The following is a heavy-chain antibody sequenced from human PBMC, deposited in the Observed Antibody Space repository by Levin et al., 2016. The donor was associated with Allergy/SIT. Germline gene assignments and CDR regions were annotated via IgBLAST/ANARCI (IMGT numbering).Heavy chain of an antibody. Sequence: GGSLRLSCAASGFTFHDFAMHWVRQAPGKGLQWVSGISWNSGSIGYADSVKGRFTISRDNAKNSLYLQMNSLRAEDTALYYCAKGAALGNHGPFDYWGQGTLVTVSS. V-gene: IGHV3-9*01. D-gene: IGHD4-23*01. J-gene: IGHJ4*02. CDR1: GFTFHDFA. CDR2: ISWNSGSI. CDR3: AKGAALGNHGPFDY.